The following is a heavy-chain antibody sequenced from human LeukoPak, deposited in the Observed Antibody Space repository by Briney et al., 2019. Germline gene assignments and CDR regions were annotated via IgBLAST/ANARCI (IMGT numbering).Heavy chain of an antibody. CDR1: GGSISSSSCY. CDR3: ARHLRQHYYDSSGYLGAFDI. D-gene: IGHD3-22*01. CDR2: IYYSGST. J-gene: IGHJ3*02. Sequence: SETLSLTCTVSGGSISSSSCYWGWIRQPPGKGLEWIGSIYYSGSTYYNPSLKSRVTISVDTSKNQFSLKLSSVTAADTAVYYCARHLRQHYYDSSGYLGAFDIWGQGTMVTVSS. V-gene: IGHV4-39*01.